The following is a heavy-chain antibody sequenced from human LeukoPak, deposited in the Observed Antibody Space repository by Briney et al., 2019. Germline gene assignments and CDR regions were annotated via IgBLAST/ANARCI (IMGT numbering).Heavy chain of an antibody. CDR3: AKDREPIGDRGRSSWYRIGGSFDP. D-gene: IGHD6-13*01. J-gene: IGHJ5*02. Sequence: QAGGALRLSCAASGFTFSSYAMSWVPEAPGKGLGWVSAISGSGGSTYYAVAVKGRFTISRDNCKTTLYLQMNSLRAEDTAVYYCAKDREPIGDRGRSSWYRIGGSFDPWGQGTLVTVSS. CDR2: ISGSGGST. V-gene: IGHV3-23*01. CDR1: GFTFSSYA.